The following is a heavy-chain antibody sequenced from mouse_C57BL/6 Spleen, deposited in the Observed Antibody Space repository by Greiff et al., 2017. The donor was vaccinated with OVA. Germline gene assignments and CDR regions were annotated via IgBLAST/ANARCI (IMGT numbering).Heavy chain of an antibody. CDR2: IYPNNGGN. CDR3: ASGPITTVVGYFDV. Sequence: EVQLQQSGPELVKPGASVKMSCKASGYTFTDYYMHWVKQIHGKSLEWIGDIYPNNGGNGYNQKLKGKATLTVDKSSSTAYMELRSLTSEDSAVYYCASGPITTVVGYFDVWGTGTTVTVSS. V-gene: IGHV1-34*01. D-gene: IGHD1-1*01. J-gene: IGHJ1*03. CDR1: GYTFTDYY.